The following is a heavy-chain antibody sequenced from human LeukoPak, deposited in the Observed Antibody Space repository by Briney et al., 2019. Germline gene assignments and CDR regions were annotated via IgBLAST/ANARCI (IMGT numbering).Heavy chain of an antibody. J-gene: IGHJ6*03. D-gene: IGHD1-26*01. CDR3: ARGRDYMDV. CDR1: GYSFTIYW. Sequence: GESLKISCKGSGYSFTIYWIGWVRQLPGKGLEWMGIIYPRDSDTRYSPSSQGQVTISADKSINTAYLQWSSLKASDTAMYYCARGRDYMDVWGKGTTVTVSS. CDR2: IYPRDSDT. V-gene: IGHV5-51*01.